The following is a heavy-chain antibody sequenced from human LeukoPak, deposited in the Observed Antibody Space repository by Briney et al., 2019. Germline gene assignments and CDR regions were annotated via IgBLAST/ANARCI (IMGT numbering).Heavy chain of an antibody. V-gene: IGHV7-4-1*02. Sequence: ASVKVSCKASGYTFSSCAINWVRQAPGQGLEYMGWIDTKTGNPTYAQGFTGRFVFSLDTSVSTAYLQISSLKAEDTAVYYCAIHPSDSSGCFSYWGQGALVTVSS. J-gene: IGHJ4*02. CDR2: IDTKTGNP. D-gene: IGHD3-22*01. CDR1: GYTFSSCA. CDR3: AIHPSDSSGCFSY.